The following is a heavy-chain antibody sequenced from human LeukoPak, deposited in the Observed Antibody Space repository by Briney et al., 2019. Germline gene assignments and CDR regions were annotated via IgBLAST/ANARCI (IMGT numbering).Heavy chain of an antibody. D-gene: IGHD3-22*01. CDR1: GFTFSRSA. CDR2: IIYSGGAA. Sequence: HPGGSLRLSCAASGFTFSRSAMTWVRQGPGTGLEFVASIIYSGGAAYYADSVKGRFTISRDNSKNTLYLQMNSLRAEDTALYYCAKDGLYYDGSEHVYYFGSWGQGTLVTVSS. J-gene: IGHJ4*02. V-gene: IGHV3-23*01. CDR3: AKDGLYYDGSEHVYYFGS.